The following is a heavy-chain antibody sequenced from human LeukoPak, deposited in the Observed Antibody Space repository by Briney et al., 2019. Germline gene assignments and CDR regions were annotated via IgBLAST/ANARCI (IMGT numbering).Heavy chain of an antibody. CDR3: ARPSVRGGDPYYFDY. V-gene: IGHV5-51*01. CDR2: IYPGDSDT. Sequence: GESLKISCKGSGYSFTTKWIGWVRQMPGKGLEWMGIIYPGDSDTKYSPSLQGQVTISADKSISTVYLQWSSLQASDTAMYYCARPSVRGGDPYYFDYWGQGTLVTVSS. D-gene: IGHD2-21*02. CDR1: GYSFTTKW. J-gene: IGHJ4*02.